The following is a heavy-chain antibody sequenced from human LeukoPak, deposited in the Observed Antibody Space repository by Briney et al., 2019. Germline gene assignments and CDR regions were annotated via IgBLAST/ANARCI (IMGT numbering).Heavy chain of an antibody. CDR2: ISSSGSTR. CDR1: GFTFSDYY. CDR3: ARVPPTYSSYMDV. Sequence: GGSLRLSCAASGFTFSDYYMSWIRQAPGKGLEWVSDISSSGSTRYYADSVKGRFTISRDNAKNSLYLQMNSLRAEDTAVYYCARVPPTYSSYMDVWGKGTTVTVSS. J-gene: IGHJ6*03. V-gene: IGHV3-11*01. D-gene: IGHD4-11*01.